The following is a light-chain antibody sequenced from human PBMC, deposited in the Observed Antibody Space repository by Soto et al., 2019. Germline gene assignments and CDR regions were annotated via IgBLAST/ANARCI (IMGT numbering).Light chain of an antibody. Sequence: DIQMTQSPSSLSAFVGDSVTFTCRASQGISNYLAWYHQKPGKVPKLLVYAPSTLQSGVPSRFTGSGSGTVFTLNIIRLQPEDVGTYYCQHYHSPPFTFGPGTKLDIQ. V-gene: IGKV1-27*01. CDR2: APS. CDR3: QHYHSPPFT. J-gene: IGKJ3*01. CDR1: QGISNY.